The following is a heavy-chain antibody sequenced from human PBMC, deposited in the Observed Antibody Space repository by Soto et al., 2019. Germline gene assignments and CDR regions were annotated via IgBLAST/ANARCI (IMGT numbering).Heavy chain of an antibody. CDR2: IYYSGST. V-gene: IGHV4-39*01. D-gene: IGHD2-15*01. J-gene: IGHJ6*02. CDR1: GGSISSSSYY. CDR3: ARLGGYCSGGSCYSNYYYYYGMDV. Sequence: SETLSLTCSVSGGSISSSSYYWGWIRQPPGKGLEWIGSIYYSGSTYYNPSLKSRVTISVDTSKNQFSLKLSSVTAADTAVYYCARLGGYCSGGSCYSNYYYYYGMDVWGQGTTVTVSS.